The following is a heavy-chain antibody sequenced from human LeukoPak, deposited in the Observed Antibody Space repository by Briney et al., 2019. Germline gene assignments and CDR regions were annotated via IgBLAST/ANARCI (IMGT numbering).Heavy chain of an antibody. D-gene: IGHD3-3*01. J-gene: IGHJ4*02. V-gene: IGHV3-23*01. Sequence: GGSLRLSCAASGFTFSSYAMSWVRQAPGKGLEWVSAISGSGGSTYYADSVTGRFTISRDNSKNTLYLQMNSLRAEDMAVYYCAKDRITIFGVAPLWGQGTLVTVSS. CDR2: ISGSGGST. CDR1: GFTFSSYA. CDR3: AKDRITIFGVAPL.